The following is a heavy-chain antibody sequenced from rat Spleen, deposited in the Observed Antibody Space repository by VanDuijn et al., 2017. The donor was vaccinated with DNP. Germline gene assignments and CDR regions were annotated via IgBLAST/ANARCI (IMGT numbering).Heavy chain of an antibody. CDR1: GFTFSNYY. CDR2: ITTGGDNT. J-gene: IGHJ4*01. CDR3: ARGAMDA. V-gene: IGHV5-25*01. Sequence: EVQLVESGGGLLQPGRSLKLSCAASGFTFSNYYMAWVRQAPTQGLEWVASITTGGDNTYYRDSVKGRFTISRDNVKSTLYLQMDSLRSEDTATYYCARGAMDAWGQGTSVTVSS.